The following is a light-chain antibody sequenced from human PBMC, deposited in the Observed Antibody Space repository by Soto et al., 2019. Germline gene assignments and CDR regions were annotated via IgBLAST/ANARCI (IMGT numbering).Light chain of an antibody. CDR1: SSDVGGYNY. V-gene: IGLV2-8*01. CDR2: EVS. CDR3: SSYAGSNLYV. J-gene: IGLJ1*01. Sequence: LTQPPSASGSLGQSVTISCTGTSSDVGGYNYVSWYQQHPGKAPKLMIYEVSKRPSGVPDRFSGSKSGNTASLTVSGLQAEDEADYYCSSYAGSNLYVFGTGTKVPVL.